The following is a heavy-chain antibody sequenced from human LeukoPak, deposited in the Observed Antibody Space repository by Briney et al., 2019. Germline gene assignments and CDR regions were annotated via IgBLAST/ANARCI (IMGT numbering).Heavy chain of an antibody. CDR1: GFTFSRNW. D-gene: IGHD5-18*01. V-gene: IGHV3-7*03. J-gene: IGHJ4*02. CDR3: ARGRGYSNALKKLDY. Sequence: PGGSLRLSCAASGFTFSRNWMIWVRQAPGKRLEWVANINQDGSEKYYVDSVKGRFTISRDNAKNSLFLQMNSLRAEDTAVYYCARGRGYSNALKKLDYWAQGTLVTVPS. CDR2: INQDGSEK.